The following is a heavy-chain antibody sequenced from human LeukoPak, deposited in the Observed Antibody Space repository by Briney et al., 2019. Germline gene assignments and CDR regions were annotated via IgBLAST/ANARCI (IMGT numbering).Heavy chain of an antibody. CDR1: GFTFDDYA. J-gene: IGHJ5*02. D-gene: IGHD6-19*01. Sequence: PGGSLRLSCAASGFTFDDYAMHWVRQAPGKGLEWVSGISWNSGSIGYADSVKGRFTISRDNAKNSLYLQMNSLRAEDTAVYYCARDLGSGWPTNWFDPWGQGTLVTVSS. CDR2: ISWNSGSI. CDR3: ARDLGSGWPTNWFDP. V-gene: IGHV3-9*01.